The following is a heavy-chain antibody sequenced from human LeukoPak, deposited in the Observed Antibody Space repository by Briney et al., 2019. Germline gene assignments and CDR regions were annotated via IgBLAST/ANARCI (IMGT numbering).Heavy chain of an antibody. V-gene: IGHV4-59*01. CDR3: ARDMGYSYGYSAFDI. D-gene: IGHD5-18*01. CDR2: IYYSGST. Sequence: ASETLSLTCTVSGGSISSYYWSWIRQPPGKGLEWIGYIYYSGSTNYNPSLKSRVTISVDTSKNQFSLKLSSVTAADTAVYYCARDMGYSYGYSAFDIWGQGTMVTVSS. CDR1: GGSISSYY. J-gene: IGHJ3*02.